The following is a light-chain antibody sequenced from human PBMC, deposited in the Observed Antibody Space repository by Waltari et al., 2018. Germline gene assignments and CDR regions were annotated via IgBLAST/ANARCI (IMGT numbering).Light chain of an antibody. CDR2: GTS. CDR3: QQSYGSPYT. Sequence: DIQMTQSPSSLSASVGDRVSITCRESQNIARYLNWYQQKSGKAPNLLIYGTSTLQRGVPSRFSGSGSATDFTLTISSLQPEDFATYYCQQSYGSPYTFGQGTKLEIK. V-gene: IGKV1-39*01. J-gene: IGKJ2*01. CDR1: QNIARY.